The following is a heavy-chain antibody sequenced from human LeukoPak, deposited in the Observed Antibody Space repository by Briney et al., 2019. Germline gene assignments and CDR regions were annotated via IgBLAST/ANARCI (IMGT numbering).Heavy chain of an antibody. Sequence: SGGSLRLSCAGSGFIFNNYAMHWVRQPPGKGLEWVSGISWNSGSTYYADSVKGRFTISRDNSKNTLYLQMNSLRAEDTAVYYCAKDSPDSYGWDYWGQGTLVTVSS. D-gene: IGHD5-18*01. CDR3: AKDSPDSYGWDY. V-gene: IGHV3-23*01. CDR1: GFIFNNYA. CDR2: ISWNSGST. J-gene: IGHJ4*02.